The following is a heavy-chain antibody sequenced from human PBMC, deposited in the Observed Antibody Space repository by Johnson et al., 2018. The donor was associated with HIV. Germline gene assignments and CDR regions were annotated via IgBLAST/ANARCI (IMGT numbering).Heavy chain of an antibody. CDR3: AKDGECVVSPGGAFDI. Sequence: QVQLVESGGGVVQPGRSLRLPCAASGFNFSNDAIHWVRQAPGKGLERVAIMSYNASNKYYADSVKGRFTISRDNSKNTLYLQMNSLRAEDTAVYYCAKDGECVVSPGGAFDIWGQGTMVTVSS. CDR1: GFNFSNDA. J-gene: IGHJ3*02. D-gene: IGHD1-14*01. CDR2: MSYNASNK. V-gene: IGHV3-30*04.